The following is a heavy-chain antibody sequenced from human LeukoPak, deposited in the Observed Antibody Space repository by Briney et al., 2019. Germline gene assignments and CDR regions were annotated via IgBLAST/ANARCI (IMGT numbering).Heavy chain of an antibody. CDR1: GYTFTSYA. Sequence: GASVKVSCKASGYTFTSYAMNWVRQAPGQGLEWMGWINTNTGNPTYAQGFTGRFVFSLDTSVSTAYLQISSLKAEDTAVYYCARIWFPGYYDSSGYLGAFDIWGQGTMVTVSS. J-gene: IGHJ3*02. CDR3: ARIWFPGYYDSSGYLGAFDI. V-gene: IGHV7-4-1*02. CDR2: INTNTGNP. D-gene: IGHD3-22*01.